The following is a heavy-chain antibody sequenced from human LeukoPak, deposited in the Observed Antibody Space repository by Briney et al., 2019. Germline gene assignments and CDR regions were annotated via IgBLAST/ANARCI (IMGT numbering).Heavy chain of an antibody. CDR2: ISYDGSNK. D-gene: IGHD2/OR15-2a*01. Sequence: GGSLRLSCAASGFTFSSYAMHWVRQAPGKGLEWVAVISYDGSNKYYADSVKGRFTISRDNSKNTLYLQMNSLRAEDTAVYYCARVRFLEPGPDYWGQGTMVTVSS. CDR1: GFTFSSYA. V-gene: IGHV3-30-3*01. J-gene: IGHJ4*02. CDR3: ARVRFLEPGPDY.